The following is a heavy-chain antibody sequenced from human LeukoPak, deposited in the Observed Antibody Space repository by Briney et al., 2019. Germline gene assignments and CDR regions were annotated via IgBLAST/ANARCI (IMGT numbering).Heavy chain of an antibody. CDR3: AKDHSQSGQLELDYFDY. D-gene: IGHD1-7*01. Sequence: PGGSLRLSCAASGFTFSIYGMHWVRQAPGKGLEWVTFIRYDGSSKYYADSVKGRFTISRDNSKNTLYLQMNSLRAEDTAIYYCAKDHSQSGQLELDYFDYWGQGTLVTVSS. CDR2: IRYDGSSK. V-gene: IGHV3-30*02. CDR1: GFTFSIYG. J-gene: IGHJ4*02.